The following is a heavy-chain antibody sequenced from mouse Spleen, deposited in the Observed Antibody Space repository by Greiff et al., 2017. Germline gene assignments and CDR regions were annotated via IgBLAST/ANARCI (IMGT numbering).Heavy chain of an antibody. CDR3: ARDLTTVAY. V-gene: IGHV5-9-4*01. J-gene: IGHJ3*01. D-gene: IGHD1-1*01. CDR1: GFTFSSYA. CDR2: ISSGGSYT. Sequence: EVKLQESGGGLVKPGGSLKLSCAASGFTFSSYAMSWVRQSPEKRLEWVAEISSGGSYTYYPDTVTGRFTISRDNAKNTLYLEMSSLRSEDTAMYYCARDLTTVAYWGQGTLVTVSA.